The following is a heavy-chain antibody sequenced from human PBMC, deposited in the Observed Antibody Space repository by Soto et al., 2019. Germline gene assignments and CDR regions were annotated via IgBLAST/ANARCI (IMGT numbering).Heavy chain of an antibody. CDR1: GGSFTSNNW. CDR2: IYRTGST. D-gene: IGHD2-8*02. J-gene: IGHJ4*02. CDR3: ASPVPGTGVHY. V-gene: IGHV4-4*02. Sequence: PSETLSLTCAVSGGSFTSNNWRTWVRQPPGQGLEWIGEIYRTGSTNYNPSLNSRVTISLDKSENHFSLNVTYLTSADSAVYSYASPVPGTGVHYWGQGTFVTVSS.